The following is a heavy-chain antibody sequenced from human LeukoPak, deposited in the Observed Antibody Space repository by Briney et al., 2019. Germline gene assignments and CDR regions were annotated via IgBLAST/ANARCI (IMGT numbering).Heavy chain of an antibody. CDR3: ARVADYGDYDLLDY. CDR1: GFTFSSYG. CDR2: IWYDGSNK. V-gene: IGHV3-33*01. Sequence: PGGSLRLSCAASGFTFSSYGMHWVRQAPGKGLEWVAVIWYDGSNKYYADSVKGRFTISRDNSKNTLYLQMNSLRAEDTAVYYCARVADYGDYDLLDYWGQGTLVTVSS. J-gene: IGHJ4*02. D-gene: IGHD4-17*01.